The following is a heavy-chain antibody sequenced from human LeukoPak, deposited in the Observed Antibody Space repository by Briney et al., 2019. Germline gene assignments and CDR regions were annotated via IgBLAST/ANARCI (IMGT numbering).Heavy chain of an antibody. D-gene: IGHD1-26*01. J-gene: IGHJ6*02. V-gene: IGHV3-53*01. CDR1: GFTVSSNY. CDR3: ARGISGSYPRYYGMDV. Sequence: GGSLRLSCAASGFTVSSNYMSWVRQAPGKGLEWVSVIYSGGSTYYADSVKGRFTISRDNSKNTLYLQMNSLRAEDTAVYYCARGISGSYPRYYGMDVWGQGTTVTVSS. CDR2: IYSGGST.